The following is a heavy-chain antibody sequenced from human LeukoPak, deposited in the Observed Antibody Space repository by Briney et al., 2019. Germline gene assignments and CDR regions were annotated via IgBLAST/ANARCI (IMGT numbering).Heavy chain of an antibody. J-gene: IGHJ4*02. CDR2: LWYDGSNK. CDR3: ARDWGNGRIALAAFKV. CDR1: GFTFTSYG. V-gene: IGHV3-33*01. D-gene: IGHD6-19*01. Sequence: GGSLRLSCAASGFTFTSYGMHWVRQAPGKGLEWVAGLWYDGSNKYYADSVKGRFTISRDNSKNTLSLQMNSLRAEDTAVYYCARDWGNGRIALAAFKVWGQGTLVTVSS.